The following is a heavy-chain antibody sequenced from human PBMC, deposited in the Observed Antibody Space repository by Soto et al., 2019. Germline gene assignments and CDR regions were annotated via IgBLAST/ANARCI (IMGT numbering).Heavy chain of an antibody. CDR1: GGSISRSSYY. CDR2: IYYSGNT. Sequence: QLQLQESGPGLVKPSETLSLTCTVSGGSISRSSYYWGWIRQPPGKGLEWIENIYYSGNTYYNPSLQSRVTISVDTSKNHFSLKLTSATAADTAVYYCARRITRPERFDYWGQGALVTVSS. J-gene: IGHJ4*02. CDR3: ARRITRPERFDY. D-gene: IGHD1-20*01. V-gene: IGHV4-39*02.